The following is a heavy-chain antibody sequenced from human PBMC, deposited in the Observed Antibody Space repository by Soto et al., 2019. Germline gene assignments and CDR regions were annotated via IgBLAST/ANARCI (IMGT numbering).Heavy chain of an antibody. Sequence: QLQLQESGPGLVKPSQTLSLACTVSGGSFSSGGYYWSWIRQLPGKGLEWIGYFYYSGSTYYNPSLKSRFTISLDTSKNQFSLKLSSVTAADTAVYYCARATSFSGHHGYWGQGTLVTVSS. CDR1: GGSFSSGGYY. CDR3: ARATSFSGHHGY. J-gene: IGHJ4*02. V-gene: IGHV4-31*03. CDR2: FYYSGST. D-gene: IGHD2-8*02.